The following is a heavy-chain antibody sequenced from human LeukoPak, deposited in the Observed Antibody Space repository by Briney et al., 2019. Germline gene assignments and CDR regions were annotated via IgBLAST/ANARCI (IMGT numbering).Heavy chain of an antibody. CDR2: ISGRSSTI. V-gene: IGHV3-48*01. D-gene: IGHD1-26*01. J-gene: IGHJ4*02. Sequence: GGSLRLSCAASAFTFSDYSMNWVRQAPGKGLEWISYISGRSSTIYYADSVRGRFTISRDNAKNSMYPQMNSLRAEDTAVYYCARDRLTSGSYFFDYWGQGTLVTVSS. CDR3: ARDRLTSGSYFFDY. CDR1: AFTFSDYS.